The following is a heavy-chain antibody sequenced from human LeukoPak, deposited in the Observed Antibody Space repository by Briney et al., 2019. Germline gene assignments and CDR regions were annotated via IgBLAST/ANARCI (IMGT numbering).Heavy chain of an antibody. CDR1: GYTFTDPTEYY. CDR2: INPNNGDT. J-gene: IGHJ4*02. CDR3: ARRLGGSSEGYEF. Sequence: GASVKVSCKASGYTFTDPTEYYIHWVRQAPGQGLEWMGWINPNNGDTKYAQKFQGRVTMTRDMSMNTAYMELSSLTSDDTAVYYCARRLGGSSEGYEFWGQGPLVTVSS. V-gene: IGHV1-2*02. D-gene: IGHD1-26*01.